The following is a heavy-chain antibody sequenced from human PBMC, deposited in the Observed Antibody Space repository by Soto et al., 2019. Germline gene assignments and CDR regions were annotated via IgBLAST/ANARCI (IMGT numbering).Heavy chain of an antibody. Sequence: PFATLSLSRGVSGGSIISYYWILIRQPAGKGLEWIGRIYTSGSTNYNPSLKSRVTMSVDTSKKQFSLKVSSVTAADTAVYYCARAITVAGTGWFDPWGQGTLVTVSS. CDR1: GGSIISYY. CDR2: IYTSGST. D-gene: IGHD6-19*01. V-gene: IGHV4-4*07. J-gene: IGHJ5*02. CDR3: ARAITVAGTGWFDP.